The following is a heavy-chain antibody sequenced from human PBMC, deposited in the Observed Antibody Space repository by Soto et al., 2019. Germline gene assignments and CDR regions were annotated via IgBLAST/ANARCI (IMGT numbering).Heavy chain of an antibody. CDR3: AKVGVYYYYGMDV. CDR2: ISYDGSNK. CDR1: GFTFSSYG. J-gene: IGHJ6*02. D-gene: IGHD3-16*01. Sequence: GESLKISCAASGFTFSSYGMHWVRQAPGKGLEWVAVISYDGSNKYYADSVKGRFTISRDNSKNTLYLQMNSLRAEDTAVYYCAKVGVYYYYGMDVWGQGTTVTVSS. V-gene: IGHV3-30*18.